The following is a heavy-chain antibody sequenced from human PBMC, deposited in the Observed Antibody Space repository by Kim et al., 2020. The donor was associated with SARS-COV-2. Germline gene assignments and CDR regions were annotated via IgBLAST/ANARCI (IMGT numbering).Heavy chain of an antibody. V-gene: IGHV1-46*01. Sequence: AQKFQGRVTMTRYTSTSTVYMELSSLRSEDTAVYYCARAESIVVVNYGMDVWGQGTTVTVSS. D-gene: IGHD2-15*01. J-gene: IGHJ6*02. CDR3: ARAESIVVVNYGMDV.